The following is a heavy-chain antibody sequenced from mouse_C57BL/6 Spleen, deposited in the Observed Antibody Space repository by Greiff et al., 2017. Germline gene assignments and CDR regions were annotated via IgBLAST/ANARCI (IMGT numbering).Heavy chain of an antibody. CDR2: IRNKANGYTT. CDR3: ERDGGRELGSYYAMDY. D-gene: IGHD4-1*01. J-gene: IGHJ4*01. V-gene: IGHV7-3*01. Sequence: EVKLMESGGGLVQPGGSLSLSCAASGFTFTDYYMSWVRQPPGKALEWLGFIRNKANGYTTEYSASVKGRFTISRDDSQSILYLQMNALRADDSATYYCERDGGRELGSYYAMDYWGQGTSVTVSS. CDR1: GFTFTDYY.